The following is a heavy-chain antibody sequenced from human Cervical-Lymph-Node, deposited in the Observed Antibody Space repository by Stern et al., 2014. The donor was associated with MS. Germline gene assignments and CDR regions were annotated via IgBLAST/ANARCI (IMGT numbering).Heavy chain of an antibody. CDR2: ISWSSGKI. CDR1: GFRFDDYA. V-gene: IGHV3-9*01. D-gene: IGHD2-15*01. CDR3: ARAIGFCSGGNCEPYYYYGMDV. J-gene: IGHJ6*02. Sequence: EVQLVESGGDLVQPGRSLRLSCAASGFRFDDYAMYWVRQAPGKGLEWVSGISWSSGKIGYADSVKGRFTISRDNVKNSLFLQMNSLRSEDTASYYCARAIGFCSGGNCEPYYYYGMDVWGQGTRVTVSS.